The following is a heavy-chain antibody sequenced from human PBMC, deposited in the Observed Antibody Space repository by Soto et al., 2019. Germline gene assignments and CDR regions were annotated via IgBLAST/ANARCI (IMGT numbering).Heavy chain of an antibody. CDR3: ARGYYYDSSGYYTLLDY. CDR2: ISISSSTI. J-gene: IGHJ4*02. V-gene: IGHV3-48*02. CDR1: GFTFSTYT. Sequence: GGSLRLSCAASGFTFSTYTMNWVRQAPGKGLEWVSDISISSSTIYYADSVKGRFTISRDNAKNSLYLQMNGLRDEDTAVYCCARGYYYDSSGYYTLLDYWGRGTLVTVSS. D-gene: IGHD3-22*01.